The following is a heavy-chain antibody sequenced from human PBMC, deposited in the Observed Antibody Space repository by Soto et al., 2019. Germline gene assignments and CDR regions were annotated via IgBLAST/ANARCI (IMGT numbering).Heavy chain of an antibody. CDR3: ARVKRGDGHNWFDP. V-gene: IGHV4-30-4*01. Sequence: SETLSLTCTVSGDSMSRGDYYWSWIRQPPGKGLEWIGFIYHTGRTYYSPSLKGRVDISVDTSKNQFSLKLSSVTAADTAVYYCARVKRGDGHNWFDPWGQGTLVTVSS. CDR1: GDSMSRGDYY. J-gene: IGHJ5*02. CDR2: IYHTGRT. D-gene: IGHD3-10*01.